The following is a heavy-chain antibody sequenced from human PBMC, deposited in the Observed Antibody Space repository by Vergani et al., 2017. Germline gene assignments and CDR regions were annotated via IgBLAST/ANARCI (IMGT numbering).Heavy chain of an antibody. D-gene: IGHD6-25*01. V-gene: IGHV4-34*09. Sequence: QVQLQESGPGLVKPSQTLSLTCAVYGGSFSGYYWSWIRQPPGKGLEWIGEINHSGSTNYNPSLKSRVTISVDTSKNQFSLKLSSVTAADTAVYYCARRDYSSACFDYWGQGTLVTVSS. J-gene: IGHJ4*02. CDR3: ARRDYSSACFDY. CDR1: GGSFSGYY. CDR2: INHSGST.